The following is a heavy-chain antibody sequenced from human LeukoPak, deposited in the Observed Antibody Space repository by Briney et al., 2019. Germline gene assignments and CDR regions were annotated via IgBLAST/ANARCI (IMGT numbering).Heavy chain of an antibody. CDR1: GGSISSSSYY. Sequence: SETLSLTCTVSGGSISSSSYYWGWIRQPPGKGLEWIGSIYYSGSTYYNPSLKSRVTISVDTSKNQFSLKLSSVTAEDTAVYYCARVLYGYSNSGYIDYWGQGTLVTVSS. J-gene: IGHJ4*02. CDR3: ARVLYGYSNSGYIDY. D-gene: IGHD4-11*01. V-gene: IGHV4-39*07. CDR2: IYYSGST.